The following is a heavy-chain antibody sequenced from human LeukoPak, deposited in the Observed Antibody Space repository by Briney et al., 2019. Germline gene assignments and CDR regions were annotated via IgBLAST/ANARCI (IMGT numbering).Heavy chain of an antibody. CDR3: ARDYCSGGSCYRGWFDP. J-gene: IGHJ5*02. CDR2: IWYDGSNK. V-gene: IGHV3-33*01. D-gene: IGHD2-15*01. Sequence: GGSLRLSCAASGFTFSSYGMHWVRQAPGKGLEWVAVIWYDGSNKYYADSVKGRFTISRDNSKNTLYLQMNSLRAVDTAVYYCARDYCSGGSCYRGWFDPWGQGTLVTVSS. CDR1: GFTFSSYG.